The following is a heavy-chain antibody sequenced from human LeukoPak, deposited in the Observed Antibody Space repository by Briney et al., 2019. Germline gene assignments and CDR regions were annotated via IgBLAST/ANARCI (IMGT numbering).Heavy chain of an antibody. CDR3: ARENYYDSSGYFDY. CDR2: IYYSGST. J-gene: IGHJ4*02. D-gene: IGHD3-22*01. V-gene: IGHV4-59*01. Sequence: SETLSLTCTVSGGSISSYYWSWIRQPPGKGLEWIGYIYYSGSTNYNPSLKSRVTISVDTSKNQSSLKLSSVTAADTAVYYCARENYYDSSGYFDYWGQGTLVTVSS. CDR1: GGSISSYY.